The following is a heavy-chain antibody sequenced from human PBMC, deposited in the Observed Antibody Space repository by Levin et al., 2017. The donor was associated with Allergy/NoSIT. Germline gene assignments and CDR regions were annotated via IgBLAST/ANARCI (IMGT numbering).Heavy chain of an antibody. CDR1: GFTFGDYA. Sequence: PGGSLRLSCTASGFTFGDYAMSWVRQAPGKGLEWVGFIRSKAYGGTTEYAASVKGRFTISRDDSKSIAYLQMNSLKTEDTAVYYCTREELTQIDYWGQGTLVTVSS. J-gene: IGHJ4*02. V-gene: IGHV3-49*04. CDR3: TREELTQIDY. D-gene: IGHD1-26*01. CDR2: IRSKAYGGTT.